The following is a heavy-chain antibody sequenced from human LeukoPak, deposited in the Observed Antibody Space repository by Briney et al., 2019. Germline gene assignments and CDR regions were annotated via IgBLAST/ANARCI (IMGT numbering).Heavy chain of an antibody. CDR3: AKGGLWSSGWSLFDY. D-gene: IGHD6-19*01. J-gene: IGHJ4*02. CDR2: LSESGDKT. CDR1: GFTFSTYA. Sequence: GGSLRLSCAASGFTFSTYAMSWVRQAPGKGLDWVSALSESGDKTYYADSVRGRSTISRDNSKNTLYLQMNSLRAEDTALYYCAKGGLWSSGWSLFDYWGQGTLVTVSS. V-gene: IGHV3-23*01.